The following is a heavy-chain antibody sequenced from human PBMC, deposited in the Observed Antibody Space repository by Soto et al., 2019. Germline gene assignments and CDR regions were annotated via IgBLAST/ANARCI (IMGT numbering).Heavy chain of an antibody. J-gene: IGHJ4*02. D-gene: IGHD3-9*01. V-gene: IGHV1-18*01. CDR3: ARDLEVYDVLTGYSYYFDY. Sequence: QVRLAQSGAEVQKPGASVKVSCKASGYVFTNYGISWVQQAPGQGLEWVGWISGFNGNTGNAQKFQGRVTMTADTSTTTAYMELRSLRYDDTAIYYCARDLEVYDVLTGYSYYFDYWGQGTLVTVSS. CDR1: GYVFTNYG. CDR2: ISGFNGNT.